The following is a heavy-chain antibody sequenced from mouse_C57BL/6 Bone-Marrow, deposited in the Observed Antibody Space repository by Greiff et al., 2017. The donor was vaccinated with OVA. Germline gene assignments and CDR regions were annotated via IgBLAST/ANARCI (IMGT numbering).Heavy chain of an antibody. V-gene: IGHV7-3*01. CDR2: IRNKANGYTT. Sequence: EVQVVESGGGLVQPGGSLSLSCAASGFTFTDYYMSWVRQPPGKALEWLGFIRNKANGYTTEYSASVKGRFTISRDNSQSILYLQMNALRAEDSATYYCARYPYGSSYYWYFDVWGTGTTVTVSS. J-gene: IGHJ1*03. D-gene: IGHD1-1*01. CDR3: ARYPYGSSYYWYFDV. CDR1: GFTFTDYY.